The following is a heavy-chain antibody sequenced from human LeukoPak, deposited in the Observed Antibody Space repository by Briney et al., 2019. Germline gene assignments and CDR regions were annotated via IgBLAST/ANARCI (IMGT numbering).Heavy chain of an antibody. D-gene: IGHD3-3*01. CDR3: ARGRGLGVVSPYFDY. J-gene: IGHJ4*02. CDR1: GFTFSSYA. V-gene: IGHV3-23*01. Sequence: GGSLRLSCAASGFTFSSYAMSWVRQAPGKGLEWVSAISGSGGSTYYADSVRGRFTISRDNSENIVSLQMNNLRAEDTAVYYCARGRGLGVVSPYFDYWGQGTLVTVSS. CDR2: ISGSGGST.